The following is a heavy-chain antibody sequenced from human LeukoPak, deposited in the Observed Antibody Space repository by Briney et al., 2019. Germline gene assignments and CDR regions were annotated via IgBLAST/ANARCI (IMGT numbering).Heavy chain of an antibody. V-gene: IGHV1-8*01. Sequence: ASVKVSCKASGYTVTSYDINWVRQATGQGLEWMGWMNPNSGNTGYAQKFQGRVTMTRNTSTRTAYMELSSLRSEDTAVYYCARGPPSYDSSGSYDDYWGQGTLVTVSS. CDR3: ARGPPSYDSSGSYDDY. D-gene: IGHD3-22*01. CDR2: MNPNSGNT. J-gene: IGHJ4*02. CDR1: GYTVTSYD.